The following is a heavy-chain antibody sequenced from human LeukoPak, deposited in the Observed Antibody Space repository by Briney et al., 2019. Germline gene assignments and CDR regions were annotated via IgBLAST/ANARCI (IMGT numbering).Heavy chain of an antibody. V-gene: IGHV3-48*03. CDR3: AKGGSGWSYYFDF. D-gene: IGHD6-19*01. CDR1: GFTFSIYE. J-gene: IGHJ4*02. Sequence: GGSLRLSCAASGFTFSIYEMNWVRQAPGKGLEWVSYISSIGTTIYYADSVKGRFTISRDNSKNSLYLQMNSLSTEDTALYYCAKGGSGWSYYFDFWGQGTLVTVSS. CDR2: ISSIGTTI.